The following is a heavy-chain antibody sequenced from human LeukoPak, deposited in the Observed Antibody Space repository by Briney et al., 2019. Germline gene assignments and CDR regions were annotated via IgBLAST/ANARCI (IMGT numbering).Heavy chain of an antibody. CDR2: IKQDGSEK. V-gene: IGHV3-7*01. Sequence: GGSLRLSCAASGFTFSSYSMNWVRQAPGKGLEWVANIKQDGSEKYYVDSVKGRFTISRDNAKNSLYLQMNSLRAEDTAVYYCAREGLGSGSFDYWGQGTLVTVSS. CDR3: AREGLGSGSFDY. J-gene: IGHJ4*02. D-gene: IGHD3-10*02. CDR1: GFTFSSYS.